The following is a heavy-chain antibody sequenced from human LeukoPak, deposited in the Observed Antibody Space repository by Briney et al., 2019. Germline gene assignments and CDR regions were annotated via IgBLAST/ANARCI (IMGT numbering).Heavy chain of an antibody. D-gene: IGHD1-7*01. CDR2: IYSGGNT. Sequence: GGSLRLSCAASGSSVSSNYMSWVRQAPGKGLEWVSVIYSGGNTYYADSVKGRFTISRDNAKNSLFLQMNSLRAEDTALYYCVRGNSNFDYWGQGTLVTVSS. CDR3: VRGNSNFDY. J-gene: IGHJ4*02. CDR1: GSSVSSNY. V-gene: IGHV3-53*01.